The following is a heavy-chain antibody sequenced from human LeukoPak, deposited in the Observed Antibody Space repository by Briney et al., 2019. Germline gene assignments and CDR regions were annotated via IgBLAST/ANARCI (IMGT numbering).Heavy chain of an antibody. CDR2: IYTSGST. D-gene: IGHD1-1*01. Sequence: SETLSLTCTVSGGSISSGSYYWSWIRQPAGKGLEWIGRIYTSGSTNYNPSLKSRVTISVDTSKNQFSLKLSSVTAADTAVYYCATTGQQNSHPYYYYYMDVWGKGTTVTVSS. V-gene: IGHV4-61*02. CDR1: GGSISSGSYY. CDR3: ATTGQQNSHPYYYYYMDV. J-gene: IGHJ6*03.